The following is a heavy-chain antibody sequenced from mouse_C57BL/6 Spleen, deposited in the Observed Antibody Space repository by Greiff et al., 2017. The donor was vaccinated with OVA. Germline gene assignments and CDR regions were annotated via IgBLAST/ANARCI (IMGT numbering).Heavy chain of an antibody. CDR1: GYTFTSYW. V-gene: IGHV1-52*01. CDR3: GCYFDGRFAY. CDR2: IYPVDGDT. J-gene: IGHJ2*01. Sequence: QVQLQQPGAELVRPGSSVKLSCKASGYTFTSYWMTWVKQRPIQGLEWIGNIYPVDGDTHYNQKFKGKATLTVDTSSSTAYMQLSSLTSEDSAVYYCGCYFDGRFAYWGQGTPLTVSS. D-gene: IGHD1-1*01.